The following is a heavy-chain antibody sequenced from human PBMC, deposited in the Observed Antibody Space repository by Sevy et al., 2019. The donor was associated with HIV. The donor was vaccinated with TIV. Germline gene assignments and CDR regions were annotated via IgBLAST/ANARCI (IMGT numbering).Heavy chain of an antibody. CDR1: GFIFRSYA. D-gene: IGHD5-12*01. Sequence: GGSLRLSCAASGFIFRSYAMSWVRQAPGKGLEWVSGISGSGGSTYYADSVKGRFTISRDNFKNTLYLQMNSLRAEDTAAYYCAKAGATKDGMDVWGQGTTVTVSS. CDR2: ISGSGGST. J-gene: IGHJ6*02. V-gene: IGHV3-23*01. CDR3: AKAGATKDGMDV.